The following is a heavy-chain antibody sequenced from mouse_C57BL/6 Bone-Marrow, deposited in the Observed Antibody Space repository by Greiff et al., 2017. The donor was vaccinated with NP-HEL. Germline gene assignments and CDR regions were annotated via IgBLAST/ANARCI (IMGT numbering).Heavy chain of an antibody. V-gene: IGHV1-69*01. CDR1: GYTFTSYW. D-gene: IGHD1-1*01. J-gene: IGHJ1*03. CDR2: IDPSDSYT. Sequence: QVQLQQPGAELVMPGASVKLSCKASGYTFTSYWLHWVKQRPGQGLEWIGEIDPSDSYTNYNQKFKGKSTLTVDKSSSPAYMQLSSLTSEDSAVYYCARGMDGSSYWYFDVWGTGTTVTVSS. CDR3: ARGMDGSSYWYFDV.